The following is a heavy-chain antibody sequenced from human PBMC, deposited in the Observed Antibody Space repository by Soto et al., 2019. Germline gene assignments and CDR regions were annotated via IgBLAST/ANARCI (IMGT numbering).Heavy chain of an antibody. D-gene: IGHD4-17*01. CDR2: IYYSGST. V-gene: IGHV4-59*01. Sequence: ASETLSLTCTVSGGSISSYYWSWIRQPPGKGLEWIGYIYYSGSTNYNPSLKSRVTISVDTSKNQFSLKLSSVTAADTAVYYCARVTTNYYYGMDVWGQGTTVTVSS. CDR3: ARVTTNYYYGMDV. CDR1: GGSISSYY. J-gene: IGHJ6*02.